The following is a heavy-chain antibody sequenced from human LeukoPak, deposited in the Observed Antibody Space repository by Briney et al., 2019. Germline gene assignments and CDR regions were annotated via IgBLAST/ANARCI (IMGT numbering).Heavy chain of an antibody. CDR3: ARRGYCSSTSCPAGWFDP. J-gene: IGHJ5*02. D-gene: IGHD2-2*01. CDR1: GYSFTSYW. CDR2: IYPGDSDT. Sequence: GESLKISCKGSGYSFTSYWIGWVRPMPGKGLEWMGIIYPGDSDTRYSPSFQGQVTISADKSISTAYLQWSSLKASDTAMYYCARRGYCSSTSCPAGWFDPWGQGTLVTVSS. V-gene: IGHV5-51*01.